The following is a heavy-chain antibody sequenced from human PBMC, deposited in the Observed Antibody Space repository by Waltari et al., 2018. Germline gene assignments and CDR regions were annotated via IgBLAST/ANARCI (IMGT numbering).Heavy chain of an antibody. J-gene: IGHJ3*02. Sequence: EVQLLESGGGLVQPGGSLRLSCAASGFTFSSYAMSWVRQAPGKGLEWVSASSGSGGSTYYAYSVKGRFTTSRDNSKNTLYLKMNSLRAEDTAVYYCANSQGPWFLTGYYVPQAFDIWGQGTMVTVSS. CDR3: ANSQGPWFLTGYYVPQAFDI. V-gene: IGHV3-23*01. CDR1: GFTFSSYA. D-gene: IGHD3-9*01. CDR2: SSGSGGST.